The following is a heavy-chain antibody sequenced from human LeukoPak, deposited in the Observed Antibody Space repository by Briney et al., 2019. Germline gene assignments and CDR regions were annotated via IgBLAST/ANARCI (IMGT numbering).Heavy chain of an antibody. CDR3: ATSSGKAVAGGHYYMDV. CDR2: IYNDGST. J-gene: IGHJ6*03. Sequence: PGGSLRLSCAASGFTVSSNYMSWVRQAPGKGLECVSIIYNDGSTSYADSVKGRFTISRDNSRNTLYLQMISLRAEDTAVYYCATSSGKAVAGGHYYMDVWGKGTTVTVSS. V-gene: IGHV3-53*01. CDR1: GFTVSSNY. D-gene: IGHD6-19*01.